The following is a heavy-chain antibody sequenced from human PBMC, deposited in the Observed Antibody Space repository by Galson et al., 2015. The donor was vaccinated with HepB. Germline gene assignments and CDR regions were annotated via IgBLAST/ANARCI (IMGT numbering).Heavy chain of an antibody. CDR3: ASIYGSGSP. V-gene: IGHV3-30*04. CDR1: GFTLSSYA. CDR2: ISYDGSNK. D-gene: IGHD3-10*01. J-gene: IGHJ5*02. Sequence: SLRLSCAASGFTLSSYAMHWVRQAPGKGLEWVAVISYDGSNKYYADSVKGRFTISRDNSKNTLYLQMNSLRAEDTAAYYCASIYGSGSPWGQGTLVTVSS.